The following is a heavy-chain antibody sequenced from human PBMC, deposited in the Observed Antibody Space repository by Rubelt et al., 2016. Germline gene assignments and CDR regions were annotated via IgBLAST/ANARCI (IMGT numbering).Heavy chain of an antibody. V-gene: IGHV4-34*01. CDR1: GGSFSGYY. CDR2: IYHSGST. Sequence: QVQLQQWGAGLLKPSETLSLTCAVYGGSFSGYYWSWIRQPPGKGLEWIGGIYHSGSTDYNPSLKSRVTISVDTSKNQFSLKLSAVTAADTAVYYCARGGWENCSSTSCSFDYWGQGTLVTVSS. D-gene: IGHD2-2*01. J-gene: IGHJ4*02. CDR3: ARGGWENCSSTSCSFDY.